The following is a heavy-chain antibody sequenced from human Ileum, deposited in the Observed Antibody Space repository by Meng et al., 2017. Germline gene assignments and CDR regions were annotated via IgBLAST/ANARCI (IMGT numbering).Heavy chain of an antibody. D-gene: IGHD6-13*01. CDR2: INRGGNT. J-gene: IGHJ4*02. CDR3: ARAWSSSWSFLDF. CDR1: GGSFSWYY. Sequence: VQPLPRGSGSFKASGPLSLPLAGSGGSFSWYYWTMIRQSPGKGLGWIGEINRGGNTNYNPSLKSRITMSVDTSKNQFFLNLTSVTPADTAVYYCARAWSSSWSFLDFWGQGGLVTVSS. V-gene: IGHV4-34*01.